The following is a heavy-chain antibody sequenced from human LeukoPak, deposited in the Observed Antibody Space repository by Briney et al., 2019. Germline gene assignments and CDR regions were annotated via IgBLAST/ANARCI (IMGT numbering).Heavy chain of an antibody. Sequence: SETLSLTCTVSGGSISSSSYYWGWIRQPPGKGLEWIGSIYYSGSTYYNPSLKSRVTISVDTSKNQFSLKLSSVTAADAAVYYCARNTLQLGAFDIWGQGTMVTVSS. D-gene: IGHD5-24*01. CDR1: GGSISSSSYY. V-gene: IGHV4-39*07. CDR2: IYYSGST. CDR3: ARNTLQLGAFDI. J-gene: IGHJ3*02.